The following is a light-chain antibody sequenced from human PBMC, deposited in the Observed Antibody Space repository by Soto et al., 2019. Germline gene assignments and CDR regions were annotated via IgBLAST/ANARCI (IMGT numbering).Light chain of an antibody. V-gene: IGKV1-5*01. Sequence: DIQMTQSPSTLSTSVGDRVTITCRASQSFTKWLAWYQQKPGKAPNLLIYHASNLESGVPSRFSGSESGTEFTLTIRSLQPDDIATYYCQQYSTSPYAFGQGTKLEI. CDR3: QQYSTSPYA. J-gene: IGKJ2*01. CDR2: HAS. CDR1: QSFTKW.